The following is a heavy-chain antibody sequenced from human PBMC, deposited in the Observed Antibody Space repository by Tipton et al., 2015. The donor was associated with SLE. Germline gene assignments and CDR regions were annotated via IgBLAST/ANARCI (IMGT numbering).Heavy chain of an antibody. V-gene: IGHV4-59*11. CDR3: SRDKAMISVSYGMDV. CDR2: IYHTGAT. D-gene: IGHD3-22*01. J-gene: IGHJ6*02. Sequence: TLSLTFTVSGGSLRTHYWSWIRQPPGKGLEWIGYIYHTGATNYNPPPESRLSRSVDTSKNQLSLRLSSVTAADTAVYYCSRDKAMISVSYGMDVWGQGATVTVSS. CDR1: GGSLRTHY.